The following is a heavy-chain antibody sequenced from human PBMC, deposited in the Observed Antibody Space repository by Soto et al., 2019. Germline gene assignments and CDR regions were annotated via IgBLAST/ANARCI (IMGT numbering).Heavy chain of an antibody. CDR3: ARDFRGRFLEWLLYY. CDR2: IIPIFGTA. CDR1: GGTFSSYA. Sequence: SVKVSCKASGGTFSSYAISWVRQAPGQGLEWMGGIIPIFGTANYAQKFQGRVTITADESTSTAYMELSSLRSEDTAAYYCARDFRGRFLEWLLYYWGQGTLVTVSS. V-gene: IGHV1-69*13. J-gene: IGHJ4*02. D-gene: IGHD3-3*01.